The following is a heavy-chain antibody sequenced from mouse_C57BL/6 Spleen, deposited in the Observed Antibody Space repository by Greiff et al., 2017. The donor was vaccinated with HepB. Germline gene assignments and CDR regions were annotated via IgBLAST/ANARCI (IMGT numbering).Heavy chain of an antibody. Sequence: QVQLQQSGAELVRPGASVTLSCKASGYTFTDYEMHWVKQTPVHGLEWIGAIDPETGGTAYNQKFKGKAILTADKSSSTAYMELRSLTSEDSAVYDCTGGLVNYEADYWGQGTTLTVSS. V-gene: IGHV1-15*01. CDR2: IDPETGGT. CDR3: TGGLVNYEADY. CDR1: GYTFTDYE. J-gene: IGHJ2*01. D-gene: IGHD1-1*01.